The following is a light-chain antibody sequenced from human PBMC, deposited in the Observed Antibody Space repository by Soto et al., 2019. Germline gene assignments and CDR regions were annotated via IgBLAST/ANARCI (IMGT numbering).Light chain of an antibody. Sequence: DIQMTQSQSSLPASVGDRVTITCRASQDISDWLAWYQQKPEKAPKSLIYAASLLQTGVPSRFSGSGSGTDFTLTISSLQPEDSATYYCQQYNTYTLTFGGGTKVDIK. V-gene: IGKV1D-16*01. CDR3: QQYNTYTLT. J-gene: IGKJ4*01. CDR1: QDISDW. CDR2: AAS.